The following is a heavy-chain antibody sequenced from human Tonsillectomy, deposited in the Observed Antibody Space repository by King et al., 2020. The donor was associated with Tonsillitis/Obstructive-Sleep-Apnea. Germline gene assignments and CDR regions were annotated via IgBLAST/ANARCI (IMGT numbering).Heavy chain of an antibody. CDR3: ARGRPLYCSSSSCYPGGSFDY. Sequence: VQLVESGPGLVKPSQTLSLTCTVSGGSISSGGYYWTWIRQHPGKGLQWIGYIYYSGSTYYNPSLKSRVTISVDTSKNQFSLKLSSVTAADTAVFYCARGRPLYCSSSSCYPGGSFDYWGQGTLVTVPS. J-gene: IGHJ4*02. V-gene: IGHV4-31*03. D-gene: IGHD2-2*01. CDR1: GGSISSGGYY. CDR2: IYYSGST.